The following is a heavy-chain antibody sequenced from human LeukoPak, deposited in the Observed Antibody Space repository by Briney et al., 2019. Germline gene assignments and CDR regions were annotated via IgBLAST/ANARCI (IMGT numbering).Heavy chain of an antibody. CDR3: ARGITMVRGVTYYFDY. J-gene: IGHJ4*02. CDR1: GGSISSYY. CDR2: IYTSGST. D-gene: IGHD3-10*01. Sequence: SETLSLTCTVSGGSISSYYWSWIRQPAGKGLEWIGRIYTSGSTNYNPSLKSRVTMSVETSKNQFSLKRSSVNAADTAVYYCARGITMVRGVTYYFDYWGQGTLVTVSS. V-gene: IGHV4-4*07.